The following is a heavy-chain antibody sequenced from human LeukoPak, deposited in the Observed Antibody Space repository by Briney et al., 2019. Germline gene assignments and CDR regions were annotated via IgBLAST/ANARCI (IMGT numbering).Heavy chain of an antibody. V-gene: IGHV3-53*04. Sequence: TRGSLRLSCGASGFTFSSYGMNWVRQAPGKGLEWVSTIYSGGTTYYADSVMGRFTISRHNSRNTLYLQMNSLRAEDTAVYYCARVDTVMAYYFDLWGQGTLVTVSP. CDR2: IYSGGTT. CDR1: GFTFSSYG. CDR3: ARVDTVMAYYFDL. D-gene: IGHD5-18*01. J-gene: IGHJ4*02.